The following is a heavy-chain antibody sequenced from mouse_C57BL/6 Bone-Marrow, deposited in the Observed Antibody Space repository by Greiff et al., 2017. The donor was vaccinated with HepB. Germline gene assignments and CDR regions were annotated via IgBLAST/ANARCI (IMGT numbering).Heavy chain of an antibody. Sequence: EVKLEESGPGLVKPSQSLSLTCSVTGYSITSGYYWNWIRQFPGNKLEWMGYISYDGSNNYNPSLKNRISITRDTSKNQFFLKLNSVTTEDTATYYCARWLLPLFDYWGQGTTLTVSS. V-gene: IGHV3-6*01. J-gene: IGHJ2*01. CDR2: ISYDGSN. CDR1: GYSITSGYY. D-gene: IGHD2-3*01. CDR3: ARWLLPLFDY.